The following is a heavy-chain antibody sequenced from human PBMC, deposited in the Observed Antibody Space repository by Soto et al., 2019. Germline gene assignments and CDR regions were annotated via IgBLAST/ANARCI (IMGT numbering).Heavy chain of an antibody. CDR2: INHIGRT. CDR1: GGSLSEYY. CDR3: ACQWLIHWFDP. Sequence: SETLSLTCAVHGGSLSEYYWSWIRQSPGKGLEWVGEINHIGRTNYNPSLKGRVTMSVDTSRNQFSLKLTSVTAADTAVYYCACQWLIHWFDPWGQGTPVTVSS. V-gene: IGHV4-34*01. D-gene: IGHD6-19*01. J-gene: IGHJ5*02.